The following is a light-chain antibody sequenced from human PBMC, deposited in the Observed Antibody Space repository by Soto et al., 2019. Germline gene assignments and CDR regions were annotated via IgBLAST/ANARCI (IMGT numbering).Light chain of an antibody. CDR1: QAVPNN. CDR2: EES. J-gene: IGKJ4*01. Sequence: DIHLTQSPSFLSASVGDRVTITCRPSQAVPNNMAWYQQKPGKPPNLLIYEESTLHSGVPSRFSGRKSGTQFTLTIDSLQPEDFATDYCQQVKTYPRTFGGGTKVEIK. CDR3: QQVKTYPRT. V-gene: IGKV1-9*01.